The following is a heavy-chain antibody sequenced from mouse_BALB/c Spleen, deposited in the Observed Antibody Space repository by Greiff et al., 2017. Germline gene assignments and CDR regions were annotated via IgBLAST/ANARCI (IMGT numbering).Heavy chain of an antibody. CDR3: ARDDYDVVDY. D-gene: IGHD2-4*01. V-gene: IGHV1-54*03. CDR2: INPGSGGT. J-gene: IGHJ2*01. Sequence: QVQLKQSGAELVRPGTSVKVSCKASGYAFTNYLIEWVKQRPGQGLEWIGVINPGSGGTNYNEKFKGKATLTADKSSSTAYMQLSSLTSDDSAVYFCARDDYDVVDYWGQGTTLTVSS. CDR1: GYAFTNYL.